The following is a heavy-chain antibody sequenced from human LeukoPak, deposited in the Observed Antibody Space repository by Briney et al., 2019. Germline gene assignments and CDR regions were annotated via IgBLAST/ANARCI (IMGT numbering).Heavy chain of an antibody. D-gene: IGHD3-9*01. CDR1: GGSISSSSYY. Sequence: PSETLSLTCTVSGGSISSSSYYWGWIRQPPGKGLEWIGSIYYSGSTYYNPSLRSRVTISVDTSKKQFSLKLSSVTAADTAVYYCAREGDYDDLTEGTWGQGTLVTVSS. CDR3: AREGDYDDLTEGT. J-gene: IGHJ5*02. CDR2: IYYSGST. V-gene: IGHV4-39*07.